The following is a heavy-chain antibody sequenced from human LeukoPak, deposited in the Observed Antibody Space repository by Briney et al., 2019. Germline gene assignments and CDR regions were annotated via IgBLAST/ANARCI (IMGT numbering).Heavy chain of an antibody. Sequence: TGRSLRLSCAASGFTFDDYAMHWVRQGPGQGLEWVSGISWNSGSIGYADSVKGRFTISRDNAKNSLYLQMNSLRAEDMALYYCAKSREETGKGFDYWGQGTLVTVSS. J-gene: IGHJ4*02. V-gene: IGHV3-9*03. CDR3: AKSREETGKGFDY. CDR2: ISWNSGSI. CDR1: GFTFDDYA. D-gene: IGHD1-14*01.